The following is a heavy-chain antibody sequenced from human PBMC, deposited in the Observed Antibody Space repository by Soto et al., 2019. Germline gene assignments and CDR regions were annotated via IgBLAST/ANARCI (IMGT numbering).Heavy chain of an antibody. J-gene: IGHJ3*02. Sequence: SETLSLTCTVSGASISSYCWSWIRQPPGKGLEWIGYIYYSGSTKYSPSLKSRVTISVDTSKNQFSLTLTSVTAADTAVYYCATHRVPGAIPQAFHIWGQGTLVTVSS. CDR3: ATHRVPGAIPQAFHI. V-gene: IGHV4-59*01. D-gene: IGHD2-2*02. CDR2: IYYSGST. CDR1: GASISSYC.